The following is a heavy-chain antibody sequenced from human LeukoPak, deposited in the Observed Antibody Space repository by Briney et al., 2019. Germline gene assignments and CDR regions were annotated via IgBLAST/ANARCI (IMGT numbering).Heavy chain of an antibody. J-gene: IGHJ6*02. D-gene: IGHD2-15*01. CDR2: ITGSGGST. Sequence: GGSLRLSCAASGFSFSSYAMSWVRQAPGKGLEWVSTITGSGGSTYYADSVKGRFTISRDNSKNTLYLQMNSLRAEDTAVYYCAKASGRYYFYGMDVWGQGTTVTVSS. CDR1: GFSFSSYA. V-gene: IGHV3-23*01. CDR3: AKASGRYYFYGMDV.